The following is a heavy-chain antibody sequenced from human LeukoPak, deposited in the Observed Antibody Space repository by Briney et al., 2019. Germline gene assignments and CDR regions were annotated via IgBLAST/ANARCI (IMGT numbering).Heavy chain of an antibody. CDR1: GLTLRRYA. J-gene: IGHJ6*03. Sequence: GGSVRLSCLACGLTLRRYAMSWVRQAPGKGLEWVSGISGLFGGTYHADAVKGRFTISRYYSKNTLYLQMNSLRAEYTAVYNCSKDFLDNRERPDYMDVWGKGTTVTVSS. CDR3: SKDFLDNRERPDYMDV. CDR2: ISGLFGGT. V-gene: IGHV3-23*01. D-gene: IGHD1-1*01.